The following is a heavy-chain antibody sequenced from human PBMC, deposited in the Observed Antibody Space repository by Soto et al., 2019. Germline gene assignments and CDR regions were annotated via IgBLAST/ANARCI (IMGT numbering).Heavy chain of an antibody. CDR1: GYTFTSYG. D-gene: IGHD6-13*01. CDR3: ASTPLGSSWYVTFDY. Sequence: QVQLVQSGAEVKKPGASVKVSCKASGYTFTSYGISWVRQAPGQGLEWMGWISAYNGNTNYAQKVQGRVTMTTDTSTSTAYTELRSLRSDDTAVYYCASTPLGSSWYVTFDYWGQGTLVTVSS. J-gene: IGHJ4*02. V-gene: IGHV1-18*01. CDR2: ISAYNGNT.